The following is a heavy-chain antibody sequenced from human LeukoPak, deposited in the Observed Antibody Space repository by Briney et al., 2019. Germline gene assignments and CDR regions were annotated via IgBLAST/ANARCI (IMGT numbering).Heavy chain of an antibody. D-gene: IGHD3-22*01. J-gene: IGHJ4*02. V-gene: IGHV3-66*03. CDR2: IYSCGST. CDR1: GFTVSSNY. Sequence: GGSLRLSCAASGFTVSSNYMSWVRQAPGKGLEWVSVIYSCGSTYYADSVKGRFTISRDNAKNSLYLQMNSLRAEDTAVYYCARDLESYNSGGYYFGYWGQGTLVTVSS. CDR3: ARDLESYNSGGYYFGY.